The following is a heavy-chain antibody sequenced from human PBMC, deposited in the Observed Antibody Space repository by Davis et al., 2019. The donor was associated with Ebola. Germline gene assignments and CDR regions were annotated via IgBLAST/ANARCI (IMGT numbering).Heavy chain of an antibody. V-gene: IGHV5-51*01. D-gene: IGHD4-23*01. J-gene: IGHJ5*02. CDR2: IYLDDSDT. Sequence: GESLKISCKTSGRSSTTYWIAWVRQLPGKGLERMGVIYLDDSDTKYNPSFQGQFTISADKSISTAYLQWTNLKTSDTAIYYCAKLGPVDTSGFDPWSQGTPVTVSS. CDR1: GRSSTTYW. CDR3: AKLGPVDTSGFDP.